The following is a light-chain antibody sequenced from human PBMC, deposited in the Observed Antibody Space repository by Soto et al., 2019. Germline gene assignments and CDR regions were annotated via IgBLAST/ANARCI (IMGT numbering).Light chain of an antibody. CDR1: QSIDTY. CDR3: PKSYSVPRT. V-gene: IGKV1-39*01. J-gene: IGKJ1*01. Sequence: DIQMTQSPSSLSASVGDRVTITCRASQSIDTYLNWYQRKPGKATNVLIYAAATLQSGVPTRFSGSGSGTDFTLTSSILQPENFATYYCPKSYSVPRTFVLGNKVEIK. CDR2: AAA.